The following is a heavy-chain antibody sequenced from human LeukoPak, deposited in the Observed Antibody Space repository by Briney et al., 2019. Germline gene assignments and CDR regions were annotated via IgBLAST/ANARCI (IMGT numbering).Heavy chain of an antibody. V-gene: IGHV4-31*03. D-gene: IGHD6-19*01. Sequence: SETLSLTCTVSGGSISSGGYYWSWIRQHPGKGLGWIGYIYYSGSIYYNPSLKSRVTISVDTSKNQFSLKLSSVTAADTAVYYCARVPGQWLVQTSYYFDYWGQGTLVTVSS. CDR3: ARVPGQWLVQTSYYFDY. J-gene: IGHJ4*02. CDR1: GGSISSGGYY. CDR2: IYYSGSI.